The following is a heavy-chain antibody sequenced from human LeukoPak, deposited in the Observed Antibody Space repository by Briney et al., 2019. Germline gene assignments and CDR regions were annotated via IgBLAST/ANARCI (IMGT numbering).Heavy chain of an antibody. CDR3: ATGYNYYDSSGYYTSFDY. V-gene: IGHV1-8*01. Sequence: ASVKVSCKASGYTFTSYDINWVRQATGQGLEWMGWMNPNSGNTGYAQKFQGRVTMTTDTSTSTAYMELRSLRSDDTAVYYCATGYNYYDSSGYYTSFDYWGQGTLVTVSS. D-gene: IGHD3-22*01. CDR1: GYTFTSYD. J-gene: IGHJ4*02. CDR2: MNPNSGNT.